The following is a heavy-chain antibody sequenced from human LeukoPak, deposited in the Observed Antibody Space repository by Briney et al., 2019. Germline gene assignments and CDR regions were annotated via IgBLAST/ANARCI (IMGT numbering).Heavy chain of an antibody. CDR3: ARGSYSSGWSFDY. J-gene: IGHJ4*02. D-gene: IGHD6-19*01. V-gene: IGHV3-21*01. CDR2: ISSSSSYI. Sequence: GGSLRLSCAASGFTFSSYSMNWVRQAPGKGLEWVSSISSSSSYIYYADSVKGRFTISRDNAKNSLYLQMNSRRAEDTAVYYCARGSYSSGWSFDYWGQGTLVTVSS. CDR1: GFTFSSYS.